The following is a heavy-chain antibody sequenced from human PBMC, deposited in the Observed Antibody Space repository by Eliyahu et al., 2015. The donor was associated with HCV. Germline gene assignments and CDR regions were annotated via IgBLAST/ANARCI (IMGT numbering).Heavy chain of an antibody. J-gene: IGHJ4*02. CDR3: AAGPNDYGDRKQLDY. V-gene: IGHV1-58*01. CDR2: IVVGSGNT. CDR1: GFTFTSSA. Sequence: QMQLVQSGPEVKKPGTSVKVSCKASGFTFTSSAVQWVRQARGQRLEWIGWIVVGSGNTNYAQKFQERVTITRDMSTSTAYMELSSLRSEDTAVYYCAAGPNDYGDRKQLDYWGQGTLVTVSS. D-gene: IGHD4-17*01.